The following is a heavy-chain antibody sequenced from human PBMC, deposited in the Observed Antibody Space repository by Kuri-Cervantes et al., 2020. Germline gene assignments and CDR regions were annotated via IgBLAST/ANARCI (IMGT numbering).Heavy chain of an antibody. J-gene: IGHJ4*02. CDR2: INAGNGNT. Sequence: ASVKVSCKASGYTFTSYAMHWVRQAPGQRLEWMGWINAGNGNTKYSQKFQGRVTITRDTSASTAYMELSSLRSDDTAVYYCARDNGPMVQGVIYWGQGTLVTVSS. V-gene: IGHV1-3*01. CDR1: GYTFTSYA. CDR3: ARDNGPMVQGVIY. D-gene: IGHD3-10*01.